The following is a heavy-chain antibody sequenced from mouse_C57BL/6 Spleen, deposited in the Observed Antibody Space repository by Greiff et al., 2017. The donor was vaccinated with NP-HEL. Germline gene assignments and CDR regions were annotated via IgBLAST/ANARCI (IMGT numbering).Heavy chain of an antibody. Sequence: EVKLMESGEGLVKPGGSLKLSCAASGFTFSSYAMSWVRQTPEKRLEWVAYISSGGDYIYYADTVKGRFTISRDNARNTLYLQMSSLKSEDTAMYYWTRDRVSDYDYDGYAMDYWGQGTSVTVSS. CDR2: ISSGGDYI. CDR3: TRDRVSDYDYDGYAMDY. V-gene: IGHV5-9-1*02. J-gene: IGHJ4*01. CDR1: GFTFSSYA. D-gene: IGHD2-4*01.